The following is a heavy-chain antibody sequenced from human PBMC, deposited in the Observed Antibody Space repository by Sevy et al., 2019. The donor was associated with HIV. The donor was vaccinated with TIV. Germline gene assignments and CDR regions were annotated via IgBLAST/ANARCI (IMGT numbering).Heavy chain of an antibody. Sequence: GSLRLSCAVSGFTFSTYAMHWVRQAPGKGLECVAIVSSDGSEINYADSVKGRFTISRDNSRNTLYLQMNSLRTEDTALYYCARDQLGSIDYWGQGSLVTVSS. J-gene: IGHJ4*02. CDR1: GFTFSTYA. V-gene: IGHV3-30-3*01. D-gene: IGHD7-27*01. CDR3: ARDQLGSIDY. CDR2: VSSDGSEI.